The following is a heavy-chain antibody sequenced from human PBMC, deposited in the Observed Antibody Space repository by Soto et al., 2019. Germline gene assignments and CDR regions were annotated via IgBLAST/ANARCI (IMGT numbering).Heavy chain of an antibody. V-gene: IGHV3-23*01. J-gene: IGHJ6*03. Sequence: EVHVLESGGGLVQPGGSLRLSCVGSGFIFSNYAMAWVRQAPGKGLEWVSGFGGSGGTYYADSVKGRYTISRDNSKNTLYLQMNSLRVEDTAVYYCAKSQSSLYYMDVWGKGTAVTVSS. CDR3: AKSQSSLYYMDV. CDR1: GFIFSNYA. CDR2: FGGSGGT.